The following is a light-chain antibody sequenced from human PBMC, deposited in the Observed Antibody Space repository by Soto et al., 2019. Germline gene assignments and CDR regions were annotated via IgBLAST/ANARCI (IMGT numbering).Light chain of an antibody. CDR3: QQRYNAPWT. V-gene: IGKV3-15*01. Sequence: EIVMTQSPATLSVSPGVRATLSCRASQSVSNNLAWYQQKPGQAPRLLMYDASTRATGIPARFSGSGSGMEFTLTISSLQSEDFAVYYCQQRYNAPWTFGQGTKVEIK. J-gene: IGKJ1*01. CDR1: QSVSNN. CDR2: DAS.